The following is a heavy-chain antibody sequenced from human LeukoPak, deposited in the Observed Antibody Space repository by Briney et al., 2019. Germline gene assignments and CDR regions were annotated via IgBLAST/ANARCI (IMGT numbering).Heavy chain of an antibody. J-gene: IGHJ4*02. Sequence: SVKVSCKASGGTFSSNAISWVRQAPGQGLEWMGRIIPIFGTANYAQKFQGRVTITTDESTSTAYMELSSLRSEDTAVYYCARDTYSSSWYVPNYFDYWGQGTLVTVSS. V-gene: IGHV1-69*05. CDR2: IIPIFGTA. CDR1: GGTFSSNA. CDR3: ARDTYSSSWYVPNYFDY. D-gene: IGHD6-13*01.